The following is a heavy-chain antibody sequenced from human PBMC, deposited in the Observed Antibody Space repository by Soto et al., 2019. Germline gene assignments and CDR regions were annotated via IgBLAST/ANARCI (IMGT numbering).Heavy chain of an antibody. Sequence: EVQLLESGGGLVQPGGSLRLSCVGSGFTFINYAMNWVRQAPGKGLEWVSGISGGGDRTFDADSVKGRFTISRDNSKNTVNLQMNSLRADDTAVYYWVRKVLGSTILPDYWYCDLWGRGTLVTVSS. D-gene: IGHD3-16*01. CDR3: VRKVLGSTILPDYWYCDL. CDR2: ISGGGDRT. CDR1: GFTFINYA. V-gene: IGHV3-23*01. J-gene: IGHJ2*01.